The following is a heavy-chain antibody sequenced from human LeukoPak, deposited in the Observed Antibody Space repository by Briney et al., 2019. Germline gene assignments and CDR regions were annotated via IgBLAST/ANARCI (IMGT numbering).Heavy chain of an antibody. V-gene: IGHV3-30*03. J-gene: IGHJ4*02. CDR2: SSYDERNT. CDR1: RFSFRSYD. Sequence: GGSLRLSCAASRFSFRSYDMHWVRQAPGKGLEWMAVSSYDERNTYYTDSVKGRFTISRDNSKNTLYLQMNSLRPEDTAVYYCARDRAVAGLFDYWGQGTLVTVSS. CDR3: ARDRAVAGLFDY. D-gene: IGHD6-19*01.